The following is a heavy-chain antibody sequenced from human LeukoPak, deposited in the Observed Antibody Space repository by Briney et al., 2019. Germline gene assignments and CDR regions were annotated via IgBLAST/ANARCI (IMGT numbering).Heavy chain of an antibody. D-gene: IGHD3-10*01. CDR2: IYYTGST. CDR1: GGSLSSYY. Sequence: PSETLSLTCTVSGGSLSSYYWSWIRQPPGKGLEWIGYIYYTGSTTYNPSLESRVTISVDTSKNQFSLKLSSVTAADTAVYFCARDLYYGSGSYVNWGQGTLVTVSS. J-gene: IGHJ4*02. CDR3: ARDLYYGSGSYVN. V-gene: IGHV4-59*01.